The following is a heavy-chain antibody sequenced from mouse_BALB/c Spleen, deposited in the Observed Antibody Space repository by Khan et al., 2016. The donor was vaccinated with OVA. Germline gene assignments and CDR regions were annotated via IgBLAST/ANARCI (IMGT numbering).Heavy chain of an antibody. V-gene: IGHV2-9*02. J-gene: IGHJ3*01. Sequence: QVQLKESGPGLVAPSQTLSITCTVSGFSLTSYGVHWVRQPPGKGLEWLGVIWAGGSTNHNSALMSRLSLSNDNSTSQVFLKMNSPQTYDTAMYYCARAFYYGAWFAYWGQGTLVTVSA. CDR3: ARAFYYGAWFAY. CDR2: IWAGGST. D-gene: IGHD1-1*01. CDR1: GFSLTSYG.